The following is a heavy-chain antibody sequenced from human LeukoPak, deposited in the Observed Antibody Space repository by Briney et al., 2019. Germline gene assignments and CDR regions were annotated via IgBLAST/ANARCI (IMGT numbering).Heavy chain of an antibody. CDR2: IYYSGST. D-gene: IGHD2-15*01. CDR1: GGPISSYY. Sequence: SETLSLTCTVSGGPISSYYWSWIRQPPGKGLEWIGYIYYSGSTNYNPSLKSRVTISVDTSKNQFSLKLSSVTAADTAVYYCARSVVYWYFDLWGRGTLVTVSS. J-gene: IGHJ2*01. CDR3: ARSVVYWYFDL. V-gene: IGHV4-59*01.